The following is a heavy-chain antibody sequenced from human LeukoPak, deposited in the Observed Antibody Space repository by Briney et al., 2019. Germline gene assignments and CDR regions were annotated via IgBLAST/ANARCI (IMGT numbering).Heavy chain of an antibody. CDR3: ARPSSGSGWFDP. J-gene: IGHJ5*02. D-gene: IGHD6-19*01. CDR2: IYSGGST. CDR1: GFTFSSHW. Sequence: GGSLRLSCAASGFTFSSHWMTWVRQAPGKGLEWVSVIYSGGSTYYADSVKGRFTISRDNSKNTLYLQMNSLRAEDTAVYYCARPSSGSGWFDPWGQGTLVTVSS. V-gene: IGHV3-53*01.